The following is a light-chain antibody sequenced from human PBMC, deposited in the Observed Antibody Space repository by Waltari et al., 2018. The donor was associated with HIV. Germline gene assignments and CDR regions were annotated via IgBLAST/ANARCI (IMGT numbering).Light chain of an antibody. CDR2: WAS. Sequence: DIVMTQSPDSLAVSLGERATINCKSSQSVIYSSNNKNYLSWFKQKPGQPPRLLIYWASTRETVVPDRFRGGGSGTDFTLTISSLQAEDVAVYYCQQYYSTPFTFGPGTRVDIK. CDR1: QSVIYSSNNKNY. J-gene: IGKJ3*01. V-gene: IGKV4-1*01. CDR3: QQYYSTPFT.